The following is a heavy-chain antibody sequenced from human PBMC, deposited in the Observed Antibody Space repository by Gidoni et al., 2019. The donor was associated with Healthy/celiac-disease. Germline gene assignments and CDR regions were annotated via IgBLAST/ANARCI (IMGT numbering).Heavy chain of an antibody. J-gene: IGHJ4*02. CDR1: GGPISCSNW. CDR3: ARDRPSDY. CDR2: IYHSEGT. Sequence: QVQLQESVPGPVKSSGTLCLTCAVSGGPISCSNWWSWVRQLPGKGLEWIREIYHSEGTNYSPSLKSRVTISVDKSKSQFSLKLSSVTAADTAVYYCARDRPSDYWGQGTLVTVSS. V-gene: IGHV4-4*02.